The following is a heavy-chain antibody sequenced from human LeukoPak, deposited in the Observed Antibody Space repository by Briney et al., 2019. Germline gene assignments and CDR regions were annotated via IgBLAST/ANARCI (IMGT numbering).Heavy chain of an antibody. CDR1: GFTFSSYG. D-gene: IGHD4-23*01. CDR2: INHSGST. V-gene: IGHV4-34*01. Sequence: GSLRLSCAASGFTFSSYGMSWVRQAPGKGLEWIGEINHSGSTNYNPSLKSRVTISVDTSKNQFSLKLSSVTAADTAVYYCARRGYGGNSVLYWGQGTLVTVSS. CDR3: ARRGYGGNSVLY. J-gene: IGHJ4*02.